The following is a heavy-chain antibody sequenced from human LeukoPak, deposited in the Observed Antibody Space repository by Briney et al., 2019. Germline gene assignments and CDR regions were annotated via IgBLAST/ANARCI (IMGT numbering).Heavy chain of an antibody. CDR2: IYYSGST. J-gene: IGHJ6*02. V-gene: IGHV4-59*12. CDR3: AREGGPTYQLPYYYYYGMDV. Sequence: SETLSLTCTVSGGSISSYYWSWIRQPPGKGLEWMGYIYYSGSTNYNPYLKSRVTISVDTSKNQFSLKLSSVTAADTAVYYCAREGGPTYQLPYYYYYGMDVWGQGTTVTVSS. CDR1: GGSISSYY. D-gene: IGHD2-2*01.